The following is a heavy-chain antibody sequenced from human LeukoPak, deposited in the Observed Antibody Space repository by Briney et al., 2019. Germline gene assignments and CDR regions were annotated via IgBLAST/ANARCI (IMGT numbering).Heavy chain of an antibody. D-gene: IGHD2-2*01. CDR1: GYSITSGYY. J-gene: IGHJ6*03. Sequence: PSETLSLTRAVSGYSITSGYYWGWIRQPPGKGLEWIGSVYHSGSSYYNPSLKSRVTISVDTSRNQFSLKLSSVTAADTAVYYCASQPAYNYMDVWGEGTTVTVSS. V-gene: IGHV4-38-2*01. CDR2: VYHSGSS. CDR3: ASQPAYNYMDV.